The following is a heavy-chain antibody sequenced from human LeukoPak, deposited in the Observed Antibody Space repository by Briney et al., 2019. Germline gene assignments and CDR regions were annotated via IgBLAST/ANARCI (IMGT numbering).Heavy chain of an antibody. J-gene: IGHJ4*02. V-gene: IGHV4-39*01. D-gene: IGHD4-11*01. CDR3: ARHNRGYSKGGLDY. CDR1: GGSISSTYHY. CDR2: IYYSGST. Sequence: SETLSLTCNGSGGSISSTYHYWGWIRQPPGKGLEWIGTIYYSGSTYYNPSLKSRVTISVDTSKNQFSLKLGSVTAADTAVYYCARHNRGYSKGGLDYWGQGTLVTVSS.